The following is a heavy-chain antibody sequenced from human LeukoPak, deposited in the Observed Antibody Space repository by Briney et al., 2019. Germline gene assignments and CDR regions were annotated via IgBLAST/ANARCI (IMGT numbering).Heavy chain of an antibody. CDR1: GFTFGDYA. CDR3: TRLVVGASAFDI. V-gene: IGHV3-49*03. CDR2: IRSKAYGGTT. J-gene: IGHJ3*02. D-gene: IGHD1-26*01. Sequence: GGSLRLSCTASGFTFGDYAMSWFRQAPGKGLEWVGFIRSKAYGGTTEYAASVKGRFTISRDDSKSIAYLQMNSLETEDTAVYYCTRLVVGASAFDIWGQGTMVTVSS.